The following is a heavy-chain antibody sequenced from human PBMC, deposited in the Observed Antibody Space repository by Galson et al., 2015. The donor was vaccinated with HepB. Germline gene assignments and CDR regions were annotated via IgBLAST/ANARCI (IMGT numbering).Heavy chain of an antibody. V-gene: IGHV3-23*01. CDR1: GFIFSTYA. J-gene: IGHJ4*02. D-gene: IGHD3-10*01. CDR2: ISGDTAKI. Sequence: SLRLSCAASGFIFSTYAMNWVRQAPGKGLEWVSVISGDTAKIFHADSVKGRFTISRDNSMNTVYLQMDSLRAEDTAVYYCAKGGNGDSRYFDYWGQGSLVTVSS. CDR3: AKGGNGDSRYFDY.